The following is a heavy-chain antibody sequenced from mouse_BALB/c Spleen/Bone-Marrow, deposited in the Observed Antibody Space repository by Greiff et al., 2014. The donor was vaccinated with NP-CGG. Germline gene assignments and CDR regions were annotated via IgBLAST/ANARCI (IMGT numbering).Heavy chain of an antibody. D-gene: IGHD6-5*01. CDR2: INPNNGGT. J-gene: IGHJ2*01. CDR1: GYTFTDYN. Sequence: EVKLVESGPELVKPGASVKIPCKASGYTFTDYNMDWVKQSHGKSLEWIGDINPNNGGTTYNQRFKGKATLTVDNSSSTTYMELHSLTSEDTAVYYCARGAYKSNYMDYWGQGTTLTVSS. CDR3: ARGAYKSNYMDY. V-gene: IGHV1-18*01.